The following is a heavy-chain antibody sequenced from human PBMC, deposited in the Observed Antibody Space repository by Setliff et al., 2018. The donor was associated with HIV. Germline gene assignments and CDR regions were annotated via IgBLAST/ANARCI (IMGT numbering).Heavy chain of an antibody. CDR1: GGSINNFY. CDR3: ARRLNYYGSGNYPGAFDI. D-gene: IGHD3-10*01. J-gene: IGHJ3*02. V-gene: IGHV4-4*09. CDR2: VSTSGST. Sequence: SETLSLTCTVSGGSINNFYWSWFRQPPGKGLEWIGYVSTSGSTKSNPSLRSRVTILVDPSNNHFSLRLSSVTAADTAVYYCARRLNYYGSGNYPGAFDIWGQGTLVTVSS.